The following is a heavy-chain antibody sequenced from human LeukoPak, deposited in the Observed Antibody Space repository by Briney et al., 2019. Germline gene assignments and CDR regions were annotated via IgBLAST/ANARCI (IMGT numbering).Heavy chain of an antibody. CDR3: AKEGAYPIITYDS. J-gene: IGHJ5*01. D-gene: IGHD3-10*01. CDR2: IKRDGNEK. V-gene: IGHV3-7*01. Sequence: GGSLRLSCAASGFTFSSYWMNWVRQTPGKGLEWVANIKRDGNEKNYVDSVRGRFSISRDNAKNSLYLQMDSLRAEDTAVYYCAKEGAYPIITYDSWGQGALVTVSS. CDR1: GFTFSSYW.